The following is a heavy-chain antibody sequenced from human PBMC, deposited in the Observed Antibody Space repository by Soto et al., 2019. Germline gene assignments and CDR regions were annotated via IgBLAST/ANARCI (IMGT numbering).Heavy chain of an antibody. CDR3: AKGALRRAYCGGDCYSYFQH. CDR1: GFTFSSYA. D-gene: IGHD2-21*02. V-gene: IGHV3-23*01. Sequence: GGSLRLSCAASGFTFSSYAMSWVRQAPGKGLEWVSAISGSGGSTYYADSVKGRFTISRDISKNTLYLQMNSLRAEDTAVYSCAKGALRRAYCGGDCYSYFQHWGQGTLVTVSS. J-gene: IGHJ1*01. CDR2: ISGSGGST.